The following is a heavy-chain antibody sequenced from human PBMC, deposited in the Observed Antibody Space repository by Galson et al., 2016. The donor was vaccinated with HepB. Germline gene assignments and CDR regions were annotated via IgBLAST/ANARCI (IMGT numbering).Heavy chain of an antibody. V-gene: IGHV3-33*01. CDR3: ARDMSFYCLDF. J-gene: IGHJ4*02. CDR2: IYSDGRKK. Sequence: SLRLSCAASGFTLSHYGMHWVRQTPGKGLEWVAGIYSDGRKKSYVDSVKGRFIVSRDVSENTMYLQMNSLRAEDTAVYFCARDMSFYCLDFRGQGTPVTGSS. CDR1: GFTLSHYG. D-gene: IGHD3/OR15-3a*01.